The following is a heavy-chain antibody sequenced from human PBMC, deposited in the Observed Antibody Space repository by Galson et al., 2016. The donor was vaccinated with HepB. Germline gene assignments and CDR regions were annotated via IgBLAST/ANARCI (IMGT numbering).Heavy chain of an antibody. D-gene: IGHD1-26*01. V-gene: IGHV1-2*02. CDR2: INAKSGGT. J-gene: IGHJ4*02. CDR3: AKDALGAPSGLDY. Sequence: SVKVSCKASGYIFIDYYIHWLRQAPGQGPEWMAWINAKSGGTSVAQRFRGRVTVTRNTSSSTVYMELRSLRSDDTAMYFCAKDALGAPSGLDYWGQGTLVTVSS. CDR1: GYIFIDYY.